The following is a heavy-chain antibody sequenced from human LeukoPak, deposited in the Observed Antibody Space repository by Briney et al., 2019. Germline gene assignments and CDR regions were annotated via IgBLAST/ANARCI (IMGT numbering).Heavy chain of an antibody. J-gene: IGHJ4*02. D-gene: IGHD1-26*01. CDR3: ARGTSGGYFDY. V-gene: IGHV3-74*01. CDR2: INSDGFST. CDR1: GFTFSSFW. Sequence: GGSLRLSCAASGFTFSSFWIHWIRQVPGKGLVWVSRINSDGFSTSYADSVKGRFTISRDNAKNTLYLQMNSLRAEDTAVYYCARGTSGGYFDYWGQGTLVTVSS.